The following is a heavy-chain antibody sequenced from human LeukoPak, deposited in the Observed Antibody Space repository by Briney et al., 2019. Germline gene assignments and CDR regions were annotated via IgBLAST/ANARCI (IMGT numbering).Heavy chain of an antibody. V-gene: IGHV1-2*02. CDR3: AREHSSGYYFDAFDI. J-gene: IGHJ3*02. CDR1: GYTFSGYY. CDR2: INPNSGDT. Sequence: ASVKVSCKASGYTFSGYYMHWVRQAPAQGLEWMGWINPNSGDTNYVQNFQGRVTMTRDTSISKAFIELSSLRFDETAVYYCAREHSSGYYFDAFDIWGLGTMVTVSS. D-gene: IGHD3-22*01.